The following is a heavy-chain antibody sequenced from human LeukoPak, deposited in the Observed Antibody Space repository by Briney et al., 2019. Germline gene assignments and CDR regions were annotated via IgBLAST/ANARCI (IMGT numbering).Heavy chain of an antibody. CDR2: INPNSGGT. Sequence: ASVKVSCKASGYTFTGYYMHWVRLAPGQGPEWMGWINPNSGGTNYAQKFQGRVTMTRDTSISTAYMELSRLRSDDTAVYYCARGQDTAMVSYYYYYGMDVWGQGTTVTVSS. J-gene: IGHJ6*02. V-gene: IGHV1-2*02. CDR3: ARGQDTAMVSYYYYYGMDV. CDR1: GYTFTGYY. D-gene: IGHD5-18*01.